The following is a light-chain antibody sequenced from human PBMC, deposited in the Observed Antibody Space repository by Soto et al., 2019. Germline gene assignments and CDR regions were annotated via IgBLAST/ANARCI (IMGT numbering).Light chain of an antibody. CDR3: QQSFSNMVT. Sequence: IQVTQSPSSLSASVGDRVTITCRASQNINTYLNWYRQKSGKAPELLIFLASTLQTGVPSRFSGSGSGTNFSITISGLQPDDFATYYCQQSFSNMVTFGGGSKVQI. J-gene: IGKJ4*01. CDR2: LAS. CDR1: QNINTY. V-gene: IGKV1-39*01.